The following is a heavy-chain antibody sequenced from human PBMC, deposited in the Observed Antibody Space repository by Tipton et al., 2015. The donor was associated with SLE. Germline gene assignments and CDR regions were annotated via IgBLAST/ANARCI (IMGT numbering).Heavy chain of an antibody. CDR1: GFRFSHYA. J-gene: IGHJ3*02. CDR3: ASQLTILDAFDI. CDR2: IYSDGSRT. Sequence: SLRLSCAASGFRFSHYAMAWVRQAPGQGLEWVSVIYSDGSRTYYADSVKGRFTISRDNSKNTLYLQMNSLRAEDTAVYYCASQLTILDAFDIWGQGTMVTVSS. D-gene: IGHD1-1*01. V-gene: IGHV3-23*03.